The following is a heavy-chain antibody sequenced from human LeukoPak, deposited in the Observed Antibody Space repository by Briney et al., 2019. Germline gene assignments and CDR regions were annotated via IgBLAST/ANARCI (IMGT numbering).Heavy chain of an antibody. V-gene: IGHV1-2*02. CDR1: GYTFTGYY. CDR3: ARDKSVTSGMDV. D-gene: IGHD4-17*01. Sequence: ASVKVSCKASGYTFTGYYMHWVRQAPGQGLEWMGWINPNSGGTNYAQDFHGRVTMTRDTSISTAYMELSSLRSEDTAVYYCARDKSVTSGMDVWGQGTTVTVSS. J-gene: IGHJ6*02. CDR2: INPNSGGT.